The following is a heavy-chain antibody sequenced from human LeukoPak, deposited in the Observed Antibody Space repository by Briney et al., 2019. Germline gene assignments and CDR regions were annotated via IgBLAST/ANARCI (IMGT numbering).Heavy chain of an antibody. Sequence: SETLSLTCTVSGVSISSYYWSWLRQPAGKGLEWIGHIYTSGSTNYNPSLKSRVTMSVDTSKNQFSLKLNSVTAADTAVYYCARSVKYQLLFDYWGQGTLVTVSS. CDR3: ARSVKYQLLFDY. CDR1: GVSISSYY. J-gene: IGHJ4*02. V-gene: IGHV4-4*07. CDR2: IYTSGST. D-gene: IGHD2-2*01.